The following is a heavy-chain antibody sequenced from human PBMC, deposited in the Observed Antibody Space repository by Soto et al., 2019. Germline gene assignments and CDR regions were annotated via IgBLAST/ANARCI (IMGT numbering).Heavy chain of an antibody. CDR3: VRGPDYEGYFDY. D-gene: IGHD3-22*01. V-gene: IGHV1-69*12. J-gene: IGHJ4*02. CDR1: GTTFSNFA. Sequence: QVRLVQSGAEVKKTGSSVKVSCEASGTTFSNFAIGWVRQAPGQGLEWMGGIILPFGTPYYAQKFQVRVTISADESITTVYVELRGLRSEDTAVYYCVRGPDYEGYFDYWGQGTLVTVSS. CDR2: IILPFGTP.